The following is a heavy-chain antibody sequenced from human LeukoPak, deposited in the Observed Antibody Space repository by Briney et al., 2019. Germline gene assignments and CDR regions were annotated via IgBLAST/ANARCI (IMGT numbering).Heavy chain of an antibody. CDR1: GGSISSSLYY. V-gene: IGHV4-61*01. CDR2: IYYSGST. J-gene: IGHJ6*03. CDR3: ARESVYSSSWYGSYYYYYYMDV. D-gene: IGHD6-13*01. Sequence: PSETLSLTCTVSGGSISSSLYYWGWIRQPPGKGLEWIGYIYYSGSTNYNPSLKSRVTISVDTSKNQFSLKLSSVTAADTAVYYCARESVYSSSWYGSYYYYYYMDVWGKGTTVTVSS.